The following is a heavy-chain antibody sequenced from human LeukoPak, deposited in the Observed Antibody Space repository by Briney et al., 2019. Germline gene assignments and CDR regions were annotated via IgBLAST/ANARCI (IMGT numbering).Heavy chain of an antibody. CDR3: ARLVQAVWDFDY. V-gene: IGHV4-39*01. CDR2: IYYSGST. CDR1: GGSISSSSYY. J-gene: IGHJ4*02. D-gene: IGHD2-2*01. Sequence: SETLSLTCTVSGGSISSSSYYWGWIRQPPGKGLEWIGSIYYSGSTYYNPSLKSRVTISVDTSKNQFSLKLSSVTAADTAVYYCARLVQAVWDFDYWGQGTLVTVSS.